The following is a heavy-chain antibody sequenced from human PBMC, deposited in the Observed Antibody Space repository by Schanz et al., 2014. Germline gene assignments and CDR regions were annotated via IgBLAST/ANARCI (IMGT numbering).Heavy chain of an antibody. J-gene: IGHJ2*01. CDR1: GYTLTNFD. D-gene: IGHD7-27*01. CDR3: ARVGSFWGYFDL. V-gene: IGHV1-8*01. CDR2: MNPNSGTT. Sequence: QVQLVQSGAEVKKPGASVKVSCKASGYTLTNFDINWVRQAPGQGLEWMGWMNPNSGTTGYAQKFQGRVTMTRNTSTSTAYMELRGLRSDDTAVYYCARVGSFWGYFDLWGRGTLVTVSS.